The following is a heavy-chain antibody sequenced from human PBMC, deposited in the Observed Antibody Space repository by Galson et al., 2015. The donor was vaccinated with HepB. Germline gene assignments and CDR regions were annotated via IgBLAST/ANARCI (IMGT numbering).Heavy chain of an antibody. D-gene: IGHD6-13*01. CDR1: GFMFNRYS. CDR3: VRAAFSSTWYAPGDF. J-gene: IGHJ4*02. CDR2: ISGGSSYI. V-gene: IGHV3-21*01. Sequence: SLRLSCAASGFMFNRYSMNWVRQSPGKGLEWLSNISGGSSYIYDADSVKGRFTISRDNARNSLYLQMNSLRAEDTAVYYCVRAAFSSTWYAPGDFWGQGTLVTVSS.